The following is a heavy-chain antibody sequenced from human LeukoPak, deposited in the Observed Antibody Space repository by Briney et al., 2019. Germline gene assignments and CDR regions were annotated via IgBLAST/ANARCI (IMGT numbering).Heavy chain of an antibody. CDR1: GYTFTNYY. D-gene: IGHD3-22*01. CDR2: INPSGGST. V-gene: IGHV1-46*01. Sequence: GASVKVSCKASGYTFTNYYMYWVRQAPGQGLVWMGIINPSGGSTTHAQKFQGRVTMTRDMSTSTVYMELSSLRSEDTAVYYCARDFDDRSGYYYAYWGQGTLVTVSS. J-gene: IGHJ4*02. CDR3: ARDFDDRSGYYYAY.